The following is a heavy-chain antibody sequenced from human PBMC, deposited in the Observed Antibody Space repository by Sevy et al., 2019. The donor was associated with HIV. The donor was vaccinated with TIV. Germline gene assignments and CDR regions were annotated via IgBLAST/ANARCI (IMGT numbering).Heavy chain of an antibody. D-gene: IGHD3-9*01. J-gene: IGHJ3*02. CDR2: MTFDGSNQ. Sequence: GGSLRLSCKATGFSLINYAIHWVRQAPGKGLEWVAVMTFDGSNQYYADSVKGRFTISRDTSTNTVYLQMNSLRADDTAVNSCENVLNSQINTDDTFDIWGLGTMVTVSS. V-gene: IGHV3-33*03. CDR1: GFSLINYA. CDR3: ENVLNSQINTDDTFDI.